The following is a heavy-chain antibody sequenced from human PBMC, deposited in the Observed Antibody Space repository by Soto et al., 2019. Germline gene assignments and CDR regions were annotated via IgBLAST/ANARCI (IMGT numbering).Heavy chain of an antibody. J-gene: IGHJ6*02. CDR2: MSAYNGNT. Sequence: QAQLVQSGAEVKKPGASVKVSCKTSGYTFIRYGISWVRQAPGQRLEWMGWMSAYNGNTNYAQEFQGRVTMSTDTSTSTDYMELRSLPADDTGVYYCARERYCSSGRCAGYYHEYFGGDVWGQGTTGTVSS. V-gene: IGHV1-18*01. CDR1: GYTFIRYG. CDR3: ARERYCSSGRCAGYYHEYFGGDV. D-gene: IGHD2-15*01.